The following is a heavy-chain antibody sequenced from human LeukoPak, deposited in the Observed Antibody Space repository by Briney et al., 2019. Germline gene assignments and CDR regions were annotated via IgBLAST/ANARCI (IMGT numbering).Heavy chain of an antibody. D-gene: IGHD2-2*01. J-gene: IGHJ4*02. V-gene: IGHV4-34*01. CDR3: ARNREPAATIDY. CDR1: GDSFSGYY. CDR2: INHSGST. Sequence: SETLSLTCAVYGDSFSGYYLNWIRQPPGEGLEWIGEINHSGSTNYNPSLQSRVTISVDTSKNQFSLRLSSVTAADTAVYFCARNREPAATIDYWGQGTLVTVSS.